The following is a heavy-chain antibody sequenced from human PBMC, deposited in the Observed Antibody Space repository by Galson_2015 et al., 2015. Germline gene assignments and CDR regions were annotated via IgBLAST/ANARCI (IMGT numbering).Heavy chain of an antibody. CDR1: GYTFTSYA. CDR2: INTNTGNP. CDR3: ARGHDSIPGHDMRVSTAIDY. V-gene: IGHV7-4-1*02. Sequence: SVKVTCKASGYTFTSYAMNWVRQAPGQGLEWMGWINTNTGNPTYAQGFTGRFVFSLDTSVSTAYLQISSLKAEDTAVYYCARGHDSIPGHDMRVSTAIDYWGQGTLVTVSS. J-gene: IGHJ4*02. D-gene: IGHD2-15*01.